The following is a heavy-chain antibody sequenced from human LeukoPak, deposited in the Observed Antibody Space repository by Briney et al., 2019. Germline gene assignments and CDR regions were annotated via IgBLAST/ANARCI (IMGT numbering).Heavy chain of an antibody. CDR3: AKGFFWSGRDAYYFDY. Sequence: GGSLRLSCAASGFTFSSYGMHWVRQAPGKGLEWVAVISYDGSNKYYADSVKGRFTISRDNSKNTLYLQMNSLRAEDTAVYYCAKGFFWSGRDAYYFDYWGQGTLVTVSS. CDR1: GFTFSSYG. CDR2: ISYDGSNK. V-gene: IGHV3-30*18. D-gene: IGHD3-3*01. J-gene: IGHJ4*02.